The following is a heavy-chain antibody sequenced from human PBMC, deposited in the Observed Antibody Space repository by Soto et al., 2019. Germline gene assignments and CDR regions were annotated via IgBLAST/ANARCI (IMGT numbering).Heavy chain of an antibody. V-gene: IGHV4-34*01. CDR2: INHSGST. Sequence: SETLSLTCAVYGGSFSGYYWSWIRQPPGKGLEWIGEINHSGSTNYNPSLKSRVTISVDTSKNQFSLKLSSVTAADKAVYYCARTRYFDYWGQGTLVTVSS. D-gene: IGHD3-3*01. CDR3: ARTRYFDY. J-gene: IGHJ4*02. CDR1: GGSFSGYY.